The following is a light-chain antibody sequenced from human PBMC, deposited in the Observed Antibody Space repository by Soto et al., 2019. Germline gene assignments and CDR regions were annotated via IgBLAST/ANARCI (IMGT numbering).Light chain of an antibody. J-gene: IGKJ4*01. V-gene: IGKV3-11*01. CDR2: DAS. CDR3: QQSPNWPLT. Sequence: EIVLTQSPATLSLSPGERATLSCRASQSISSHLAWYQQKPGQAPRLLMYDASNRAPGIPARFSGSGSGTDFTLTISSLEPEDFAVYYCQQSPNWPLTFGGGTKVEIK. CDR1: QSISSH.